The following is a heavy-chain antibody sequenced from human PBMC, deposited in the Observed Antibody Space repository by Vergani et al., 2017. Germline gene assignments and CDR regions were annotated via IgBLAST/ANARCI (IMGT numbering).Heavy chain of an antibody. CDR3: ARDRGGGSTATNWFDP. J-gene: IGHJ5*02. Sequence: QVQLVQSGAEVKKPGASVRVSCKASGGTFSSYAISWVRQAPGQGLEWMGRIIPIFGTANYAQKFQGRVTITADESTSTAYMELSSLRSEDTAVYYCARDRGGGSTATNWFDPWGQGTLVTVSS. D-gene: IGHD1-26*01. V-gene: IGHV1-69*18. CDR2: IIPIFGTA. CDR1: GGTFSSYA.